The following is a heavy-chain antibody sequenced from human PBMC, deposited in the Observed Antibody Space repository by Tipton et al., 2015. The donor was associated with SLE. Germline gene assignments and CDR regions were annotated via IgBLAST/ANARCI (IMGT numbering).Heavy chain of an antibody. Sequence: QLVQSGAEVKKPGESLKISCKGSGYSFSSYWIGWVRQMPGKGLEWMGIIYPEDSDVRYSPSFQGQVIISADKSISTAYLEWSSRKASAPAMYYCARRGKEFSSSNWFGPWGQRTLVTVSS. CDR3: ARRGKEFSSSNWFGP. CDR1: GYSFSSYW. CDR2: IYPEDSDV. J-gene: IGHJ5*02. V-gene: IGHV5-51*03. D-gene: IGHD6-6*01.